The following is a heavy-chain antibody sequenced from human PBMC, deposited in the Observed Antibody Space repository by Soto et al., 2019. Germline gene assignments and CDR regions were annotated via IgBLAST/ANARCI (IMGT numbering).Heavy chain of an antibody. Sequence: TQSLTFTITDGSIVHYFGRTLPQPTGKGLEWIGYIYYSGSTNYNPSLKSRVTISVDTSKNQFSLKLSSVTAADTAVYYCARLLSGYDERGGDALDISGQGTTVTVS. CDR2: IYYSGST. CDR1: DGSIVHYF. D-gene: IGHD5-12*01. J-gene: IGHJ3*02. V-gene: IGHV4-59*08. CDR3: ARLLSGYDERGGDALDI.